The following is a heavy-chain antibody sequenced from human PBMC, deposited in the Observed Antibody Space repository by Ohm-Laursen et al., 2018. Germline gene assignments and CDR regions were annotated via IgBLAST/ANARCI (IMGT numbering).Heavy chain of an antibody. Sequence: SLRLSCAASGFTVSSNYMSWVRQPPGKGLEWVSEIDRGGNGYYAESVKGRFAISRDNSKNTLYLQMNNLRAEDSAVYYCASYYGGYDPWGQGTLVTVSS. CDR3: ASYYGGYDP. J-gene: IGHJ5*02. CDR2: IDRGGNG. CDR1: GFTVSSNY. D-gene: IGHD4-23*01. V-gene: IGHV3-66*01.